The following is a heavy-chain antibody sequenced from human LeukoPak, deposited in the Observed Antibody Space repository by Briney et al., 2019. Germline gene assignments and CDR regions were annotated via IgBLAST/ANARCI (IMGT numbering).Heavy chain of an antibody. CDR2: INAGNGNT. V-gene: IGHV1-3*01. D-gene: IGHD5-24*01. J-gene: IGHJ5*02. Sequence: ASVKVSCKASGYTFTSYAMHRVRQAPGQSLEWMGWINAGNGNTKYSQKFQGRVTITRDTSASTAYMELSSLRSEDTAVYYCARGRGRWLQPQNWFDPWGQGTLVTVSS. CDR3: ARGRGRWLQPQNWFDP. CDR1: GYTFTSYA.